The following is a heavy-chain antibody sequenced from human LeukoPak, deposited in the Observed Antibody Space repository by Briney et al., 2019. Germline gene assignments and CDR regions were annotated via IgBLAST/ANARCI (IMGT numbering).Heavy chain of an antibody. Sequence: ASVKVSCKASGYTFTGYYMHWVRQAPGQGLEWMGWMNPNSGNTGYAQKFQGRVTITRNTSISTAYMELSSLRSEDTAVYYCARGRYGSGTYRFDYWGQGTLVTVSS. CDR1: GYTFTGYY. V-gene: IGHV1-8*03. CDR2: MNPNSGNT. CDR3: ARGRYGSGTYRFDY. D-gene: IGHD3-10*01. J-gene: IGHJ4*02.